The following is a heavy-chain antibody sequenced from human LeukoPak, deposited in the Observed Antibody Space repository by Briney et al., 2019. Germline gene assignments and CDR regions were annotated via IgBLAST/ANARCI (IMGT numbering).Heavy chain of an antibody. Sequence: GGSLRLSCAASGSSLSDAYMSRVRQTPGKRLEWIGRIISKSDGGTTDYAAPVQGRFIISRDDSKGTLYLQLNSLRTDDTAVYYCLAQYYFDYWGRGTLVTVSS. CDR1: GSSLSDAY. CDR3: LAQYYFDY. D-gene: IGHD4-11*01. V-gene: IGHV3-15*01. CDR2: IISKSDGGTT. J-gene: IGHJ4*02.